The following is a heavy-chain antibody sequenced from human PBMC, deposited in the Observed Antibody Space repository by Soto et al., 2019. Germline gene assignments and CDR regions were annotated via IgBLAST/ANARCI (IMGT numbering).Heavy chain of an antibody. CDR3: ARDSTSVLRFLESSHIRPNYYGMDV. CDR1: GGSISSGDYY. D-gene: IGHD3-3*01. Sequence: SETLSLTCTVSGGSISSGDYYWSWIRQPPGKGLEWIGYIYYSGSTYYNPSLKSRVTISVDTSKNQFSLKLSSVTAADTAVYYCARDSTSVLRFLESSHIRPNYYGMDVWGQGTTVTVSS. J-gene: IGHJ6*02. CDR2: IYYSGST. V-gene: IGHV4-30-4*01.